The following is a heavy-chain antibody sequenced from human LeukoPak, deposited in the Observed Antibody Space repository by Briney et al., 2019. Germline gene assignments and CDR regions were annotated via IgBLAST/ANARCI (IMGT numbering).Heavy chain of an antibody. CDR3: STYSSSWYVFDY. V-gene: IGHV3-15*01. D-gene: IGHD6-13*01. Sequence: GGSLRLSCAASGFTFSSYAMSWVRQAPGKGLEWVGRIKRKSDGGTTEYAAPVKGRFSISRDDSKNMLYLEVNSLRTEDTAVYFCSTYSSSWYVFDYWGQGTLVTVSS. CDR1: GFTFSSYA. J-gene: IGHJ4*02. CDR2: IKRKSDGGTT.